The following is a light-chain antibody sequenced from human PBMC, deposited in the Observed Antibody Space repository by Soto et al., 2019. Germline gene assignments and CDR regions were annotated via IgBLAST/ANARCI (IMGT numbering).Light chain of an antibody. CDR1: SSDVGGYNY. CDR3: SSYTSSSTLV. Sequence: QSALTQPASVSGSPGQSITISCTGTSSDVGGYNYVSWYQHHPGKAPKLMIYDVSNRPSGVSNRFSGSKSGNTASLTISGLQAEDEAHSYCSSYTSSSTLVFGTGTKLTVL. J-gene: IGLJ1*01. CDR2: DVS. V-gene: IGLV2-14*03.